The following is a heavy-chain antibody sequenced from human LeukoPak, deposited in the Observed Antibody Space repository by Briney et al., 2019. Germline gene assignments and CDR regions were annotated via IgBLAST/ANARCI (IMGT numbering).Heavy chain of an antibody. J-gene: IGHJ4*02. CDR1: GFTFSSYD. D-gene: IGHD3-22*01. CDR3: AREAERGDSSSYYGYYFDY. Sequence: GGSLRLSCAASGFTFSSYDMHWVRQATGKGLEWVSAIGTAGDTYYPGSVKGRFTISRDSAKNSLYLQMNSLRAEDTAVYYCAREAERGDSSSYYGYYFDYWGQGALVTVSS. V-gene: IGHV3-13*01. CDR2: IGTAGDT.